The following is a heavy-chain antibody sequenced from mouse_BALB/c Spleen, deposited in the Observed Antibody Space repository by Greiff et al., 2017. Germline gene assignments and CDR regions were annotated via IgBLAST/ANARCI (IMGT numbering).Heavy chain of an antibody. J-gene: IGHJ1*01. CDR2: INPGSGGT. Sequence: VQLKESGAELVRPGTSVKVSCKASGYAFTNYLIEWVKQRPGQGLEWIGVINPGSGGTNYNEKFKGKATLTADKSSSTAYMQLSSLTSDDSAVYFCARDYGSSYRYFDVWGAGTTVTVSS. CDR3: ARDYGSSYRYFDV. V-gene: IGHV1-54*01. CDR1: GYAFTNYL. D-gene: IGHD1-1*01.